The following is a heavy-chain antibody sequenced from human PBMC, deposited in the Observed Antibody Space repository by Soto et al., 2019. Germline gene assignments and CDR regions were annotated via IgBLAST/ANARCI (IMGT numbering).Heavy chain of an antibody. CDR3: ARHSGYSSSWYPHATTVWAPAYGMDV. CDR1: GGSISSSSYY. D-gene: IGHD6-13*01. V-gene: IGHV4-39*01. CDR2: IYYSGST. J-gene: IGHJ6*02. Sequence: QLQLQESGPGLVKPSETLSLTCTVSGGSISSSSYYWGWIRQPPGKGLEWIGSIYYSGSTYYNPSLKSRVTISVDTSKNQFSLKLSSVTAADTAVYYCARHSGYSSSWYPHATTVWAPAYGMDVWGQGTTVTVSS.